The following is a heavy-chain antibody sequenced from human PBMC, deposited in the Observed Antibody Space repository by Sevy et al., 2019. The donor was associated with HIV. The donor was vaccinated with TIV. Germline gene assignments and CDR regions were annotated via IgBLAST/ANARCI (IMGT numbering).Heavy chain of an antibody. CDR3: AREGCTKPHDH. CDR1: GFTFSKYS. J-gene: IGHJ4*02. Sequence: GGSLRLSCAASGFTFSKYSMSWVRQPPGKGLEWVSTLSFGCGEINYADSVKGRFTIYRDNSKSSVYLQMNNLRPEDTAVYYCAREGCTKPHDHWGQGTLVTVSS. CDR2: LSFGCGEI. D-gene: IGHD2-8*01. V-gene: IGHV3-23*01.